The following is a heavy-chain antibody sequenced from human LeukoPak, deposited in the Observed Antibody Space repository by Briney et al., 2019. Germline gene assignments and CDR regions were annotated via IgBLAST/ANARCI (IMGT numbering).Heavy chain of an antibody. CDR2: ISSNGGST. V-gene: IGHV3-64*02. Sequence: PGGSLRLSCAASGFTFSSCAMHWVRQAPGKGLEYVSAISSNGGSTYYADSVKGRFTISRDNSKNTLYLQMGSLRAEDMAVYYCARSRSFDYWGQGTLVTVSS. CDR3: ARSRSFDY. J-gene: IGHJ4*02. CDR1: GFTFSSCA.